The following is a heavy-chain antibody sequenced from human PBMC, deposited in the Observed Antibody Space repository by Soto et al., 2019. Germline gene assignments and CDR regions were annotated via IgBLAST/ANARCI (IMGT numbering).Heavy chain of an antibody. D-gene: IGHD3-10*01. V-gene: IGHV3-15*07. CDR1: GFTFSTYA. CDR2: IKSKTDGGTT. J-gene: IGHJ6*02. CDR3: ARIYYYGSGSYPYYYGMDV. Sequence: PGGSLRLSCAASGFTFSTYAIHWVRQAPGKGLEWVGRIKSKTDGGTTDYAAPVKGRFTISRDDSKNTLYLQMNSLRAEDTAVYYCARIYYYGSGSYPYYYGMDVWGQGTTVTVSS.